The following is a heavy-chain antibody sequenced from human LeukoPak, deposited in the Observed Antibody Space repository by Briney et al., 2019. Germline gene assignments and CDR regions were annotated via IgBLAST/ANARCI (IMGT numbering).Heavy chain of an antibody. CDR1: GGSISSFF. Sequence: SETLSLTCTVSGGSISSFFWSWIRQPPGKGLEWIGYVHSSGSTKYNPSLKSRLIISVDVSKNQFPLKLRSVSVADTAVYYCARLAPGNYDILTGDPKVVFDYWGQGALVTVSS. D-gene: IGHD3-9*01. V-gene: IGHV4-59*01. J-gene: IGHJ4*02. CDR2: VHSSGST. CDR3: ARLAPGNYDILTGDPKVVFDY.